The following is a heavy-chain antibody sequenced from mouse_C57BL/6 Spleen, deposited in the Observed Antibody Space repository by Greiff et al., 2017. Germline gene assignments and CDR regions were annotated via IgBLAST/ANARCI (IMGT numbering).Heavy chain of an antibody. V-gene: IGHV1-18*01. CDR3: ARTGWLLLNAMDY. D-gene: IGHD2-3*01. CDR1: GYTFTDYN. J-gene: IGHJ4*01. CDR2: INPNNGGT. Sequence: VHVKQSGPELVKPGASVKIPCKASGYTFTDYNMDWVKQSHGKSLEWIGDINPNNGGTIYNQKFKGKATLTVDKSSSTAYMELRSLTSEDTAVYYCARTGWLLLNAMDYWGQGTSVTVSS.